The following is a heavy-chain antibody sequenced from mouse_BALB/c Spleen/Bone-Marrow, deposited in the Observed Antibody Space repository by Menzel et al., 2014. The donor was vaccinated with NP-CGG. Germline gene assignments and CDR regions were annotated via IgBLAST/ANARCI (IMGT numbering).Heavy chain of an antibody. Sequence: QVQLQQSGPELVKPGASVKLSCKASDYTFTSSGINWVRQGPEQGLGWMGWIFPGDGSTKYNEKFKGKATLTIDKSSSTAYMQLSRLTSEDSAVYFCARNYKSAWFTYWGQGTLVTVSA. D-gene: IGHD2-12*01. CDR1: DYTFTSSG. J-gene: IGHJ3*01. CDR2: IFPGDGST. V-gene: IGHV1-85*01. CDR3: ARNYKSAWFTY.